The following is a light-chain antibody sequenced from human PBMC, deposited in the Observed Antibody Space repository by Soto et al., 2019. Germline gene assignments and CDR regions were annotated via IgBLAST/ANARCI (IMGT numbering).Light chain of an antibody. CDR1: QSISSW. Sequence: DIQMTQSPSTLSASVGARVTITCRASQSISSWLAWYQQKPGKAPKLLIYDPSSLESGVPSRFSGSGSGTEFTLTISSVQPDDFATYYCQKYNSYPWTLGQGTKVEIK. CDR3: QKYNSYPWT. V-gene: IGKV1-5*01. J-gene: IGKJ1*01. CDR2: DPS.